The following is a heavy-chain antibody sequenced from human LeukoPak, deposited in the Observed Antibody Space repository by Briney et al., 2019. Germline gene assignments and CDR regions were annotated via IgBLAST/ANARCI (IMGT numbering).Heavy chain of an antibody. CDR2: FFEVGST. J-gene: IGHJ6*03. V-gene: IGHV4-59*11. Sequence: SETLSLTCTVSGDSISSHYWSWIRQPPGKGLEWMGFFFEVGSTNYKSSLESRVTMSVDTSKNQFSLKLRSVTAADTAVYYCARVLQNYYHLDVWGTGTTVTVSS. CDR3: ARVLQNYYHLDV. CDR1: GDSISSHY. D-gene: IGHD2/OR15-2a*01.